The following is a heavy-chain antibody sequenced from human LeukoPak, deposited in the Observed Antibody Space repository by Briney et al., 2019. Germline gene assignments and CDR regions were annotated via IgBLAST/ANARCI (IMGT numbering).Heavy chain of an antibody. CDR3: ARVLGATSPYGMDV. Sequence: ASAKVSCKASGYTFTSYGISWVRQAPGQGLEWMGWTSAYNGNTNYAQKLQGRVTMTTDTSTSTAYMELRSLRSDDTAVYYCARVLGATSPYGMDVWGQGTTVTVSS. J-gene: IGHJ6*02. V-gene: IGHV1-18*01. CDR1: GYTFTSYG. D-gene: IGHD1-26*01. CDR2: TSAYNGNT.